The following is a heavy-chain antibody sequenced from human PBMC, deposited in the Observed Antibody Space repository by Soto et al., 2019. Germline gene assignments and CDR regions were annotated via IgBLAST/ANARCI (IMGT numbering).Heavy chain of an antibody. J-gene: IGHJ3*02. CDR3: ARGQSRTRDSSGYAFDI. D-gene: IGHD3-22*01. CDR1: GGSISSYY. V-gene: IGHV4-59*01. Sequence: SETLSLTCTVSGGSISSYYWSWIRQPPGKGLEWIGYIYYSGSTNYNPSLKSRVTISVDTSKNQFSLKLSSVTAADTAVYYCARGQSRTRDSSGYAFDIWGQGTMVTVSS. CDR2: IYYSGST.